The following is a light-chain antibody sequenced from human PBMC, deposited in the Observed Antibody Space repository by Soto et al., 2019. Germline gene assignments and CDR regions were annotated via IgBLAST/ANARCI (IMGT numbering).Light chain of an antibody. CDR3: QKYGSPPYT. J-gene: IGKJ2*01. CDR2: GSS. Sequence: ESVVTQSPGTLSLSPGERATISCRASQSVSTSYLSWYQQKHGQARRLLIDGSSSRATGIPDRFSGSWSGTDFTLTISRLAPEDAAVYCCQKYGSPPYTFSQGTKLEI. CDR1: QSVSTSY. V-gene: IGKV3-20*01.